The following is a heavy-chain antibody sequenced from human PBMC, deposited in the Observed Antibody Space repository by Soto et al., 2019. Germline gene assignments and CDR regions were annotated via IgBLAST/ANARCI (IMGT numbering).Heavy chain of an antibody. CDR1: GGTFSSYA. CDR3: ATGIAVAGTWFDP. V-gene: IGHV1-69*13. J-gene: IGHJ5*02. D-gene: IGHD6-19*01. CDR2: IIPIFGTA. Sequence: SVKVSCKASGGTFSSYAISWVRQAPGQGLEWMGGIIPIFGTANYAQKFQGRVTITADESTSTDYMELSSLRSEDTAVYYCATGIAVAGTWFDPWGQGTLVTVSS.